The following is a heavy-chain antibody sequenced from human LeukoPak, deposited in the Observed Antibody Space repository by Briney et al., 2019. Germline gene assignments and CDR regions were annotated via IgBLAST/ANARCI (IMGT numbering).Heavy chain of an antibody. V-gene: IGHV4-31*11. J-gene: IGHJ4*02. CDR2: IYYSGST. CDR1: GGSFSGYY. D-gene: IGHD1-26*01. Sequence: SETLSLTCAVYGGSFSGYYWNWIRQHPGKGLEWIGYIYYSGSTYYNPSLKSRVTISVDTSKNQFSLKLSSVTAADTAVYYCAEGGKWDVTPFDYWGQGTLVTVSS. CDR3: AEGGKWDVTPFDY.